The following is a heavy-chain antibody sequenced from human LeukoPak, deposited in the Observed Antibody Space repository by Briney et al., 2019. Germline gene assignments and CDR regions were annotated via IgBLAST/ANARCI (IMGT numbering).Heavy chain of an antibody. CDR3: ATSYDGKTAPYDL. Sequence: SETLSLTCTVSNDSISSYCCSWVRQPPGKGLEWIGFMCPSGRTDYNPSLKSRVTMSVDTSKNQLSLELRFLTAADTAVYYCATSYDGKTAPYDLWGHGTLVTVSS. V-gene: IGHV4-4*08. D-gene: IGHD4-23*01. J-gene: IGHJ5*02. CDR1: NDSISSYC. CDR2: MCPSGRT.